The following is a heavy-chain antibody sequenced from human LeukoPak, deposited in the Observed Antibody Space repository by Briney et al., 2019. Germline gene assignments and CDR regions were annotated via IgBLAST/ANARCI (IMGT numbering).Heavy chain of an antibody. D-gene: IGHD3-22*01. CDR2: IYYSGST. CDR1: GGSISSSSYY. V-gene: IGHV4-39*01. CDR3: ASITMIVVVITD. J-gene: IGHJ4*02. Sequence: PSETLSLTCTVSGGSISSSSYYWGWIRQPPGKGLEWIVSIYYSGSTYYNPSLKSRVTISVDTSKNQFSLKLSSVTAADTAVYYCASITMIVVVITDWGQGTLVTVSS.